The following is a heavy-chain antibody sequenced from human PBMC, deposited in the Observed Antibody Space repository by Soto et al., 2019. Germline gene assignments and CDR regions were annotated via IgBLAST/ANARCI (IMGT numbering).Heavy chain of an antibody. Sequence: GGSMRLSCAASGFTFSSYGMHWVRQTTGKGLEWVSFICNSGSNIYYVDSLKGRFTISRDNSKNSLYLQMNSLRAEDTAVYYCARTDIVVVPRTKNLYYHMDVWGKGTTVTVSS. CDR3: ARTDIVVVPRTKNLYYHMDV. D-gene: IGHD2-2*01. J-gene: IGHJ6*03. CDR2: ICNSGSNI. CDR1: GFTFSSYG. V-gene: IGHV3-21*06.